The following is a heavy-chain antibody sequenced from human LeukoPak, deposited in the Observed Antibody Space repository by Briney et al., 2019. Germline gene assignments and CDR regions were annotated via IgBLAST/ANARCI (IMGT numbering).Heavy chain of an antibody. CDR2: INPNSGGT. Sequence: ASVKVSCKTSGYTFTAYYMHWVRQAPGQGLEWMGRINPNSGGTNYAQKFQGRVTLTRDTSISAAYMELSRLRSADAAVYYCGRDRGNQQFPDYGGQGTLVTVSS. D-gene: IGHD1-14*01. CDR1: GYTFTAYY. J-gene: IGHJ4*02. V-gene: IGHV1-2*06. CDR3: GRDRGNQQFPDY.